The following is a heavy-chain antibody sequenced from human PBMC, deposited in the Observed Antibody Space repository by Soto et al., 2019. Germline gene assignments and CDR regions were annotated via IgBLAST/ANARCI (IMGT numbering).Heavy chain of an antibody. CDR1: GGSISSGDYY. J-gene: IGHJ3*02. CDR3: ARHVFSKGAFDI. CDR2: IYYSGST. D-gene: IGHD2-2*01. Sequence: PSETLSLTCTVSGGSISSGDYYWSWIRQPPGKGLEWIGYIYYSGSTYYNPSLKSRVTISVDTSKNQFSLKLSSVTAADTAVYYCARHVFSKGAFDIWGQGTMVTVSS. V-gene: IGHV4-30-4*01.